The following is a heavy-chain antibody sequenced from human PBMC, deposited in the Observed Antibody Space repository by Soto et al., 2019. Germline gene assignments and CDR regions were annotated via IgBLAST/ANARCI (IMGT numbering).Heavy chain of an antibody. CDR2: INSDGSST. CDR3: ARARIAVAGFDY. CDR1: GFTFSSYW. D-gene: IGHD6-19*01. Sequence: LRLSCAASGFTFSSYWMHWVRQAPGKGLVWVSRINSDGSSTSYADSVKGRFTISRDNAKNTLYLQMNSLRAEDTAVYYCARARIAVAGFDYWGQGTLVTVSS. V-gene: IGHV3-74*01. J-gene: IGHJ4*02.